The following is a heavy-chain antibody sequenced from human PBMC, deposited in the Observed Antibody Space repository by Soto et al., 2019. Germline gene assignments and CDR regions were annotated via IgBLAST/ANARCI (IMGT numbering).Heavy chain of an antibody. D-gene: IGHD5-12*01. J-gene: IGHJ6*02. CDR3: ASRVSDSSGYDSVYYYYGMDV. V-gene: IGHV1-69*01. Sequence: QVQRVQSGAEVKKPGSSVKVSFKASGGTFSSYAISWVRQAPGQGLEWMGGVIPIFGTANYAQRFQGRVTITADESTSTDYMELRSMRSEDTAVYYCASRVSDSSGYDSVYYYYGMDVWGQGTTVTVSS. CDR1: GGTFSSYA. CDR2: VIPIFGTA.